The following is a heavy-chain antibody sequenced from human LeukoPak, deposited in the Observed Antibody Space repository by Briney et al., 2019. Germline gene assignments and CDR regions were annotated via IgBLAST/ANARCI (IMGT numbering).Heavy chain of an antibody. V-gene: IGHV4-31*03. Sequence: SQTLSLTCTVSGGSISSGGYYWSWIRQHPGKGLEWIGYIYYSGSTYYNPSLKSRVTISVDTSKNQFSLKLSSVTAADTAVYYCARSGAVVTATDHWYFDLWGRGTLVTVSS. J-gene: IGHJ2*01. CDR2: IYYSGST. D-gene: IGHD2-21*02. CDR3: ARSGAVVTATDHWYFDL. CDR1: GGSISSGGYY.